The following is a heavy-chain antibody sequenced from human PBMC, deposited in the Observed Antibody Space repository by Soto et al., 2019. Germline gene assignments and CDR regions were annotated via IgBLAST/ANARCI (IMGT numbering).Heavy chain of an antibody. CDR3: ARDRGAFWSGYPTRYYYGMDV. Sequence: SQTLSLTCAISGDSVSINSAAWNAIRQSPSRGLEWLGRTYYRSKWYNDYAVSVKSRITINPDTSKNQFSLQLNSVTPEDTAVYYCARDRGAFWSGYPTRYYYGMDVWGQGTTVTVS. CDR2: TYYRSKWYN. D-gene: IGHD3-3*01. V-gene: IGHV6-1*01. CDR1: GDSVSINSAA. J-gene: IGHJ6*02.